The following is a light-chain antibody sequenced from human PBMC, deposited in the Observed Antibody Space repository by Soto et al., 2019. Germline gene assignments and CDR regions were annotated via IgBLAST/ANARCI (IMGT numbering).Light chain of an antibody. CDR1: LSISKNF. V-gene: IGKV3-20*01. CDR3: PQYGSSPPT. CDR2: GAS. Sequence: EIVLTQSPGTLSLSAGERATLSCRASLSISKNFLAWYQQKPGQAPRLLINGASSRATGIPDRFSGSGSGTDFSLTIDRLEPEDFAVYFCPQYGSSPPTFGGGTKVAIK. J-gene: IGKJ4*01.